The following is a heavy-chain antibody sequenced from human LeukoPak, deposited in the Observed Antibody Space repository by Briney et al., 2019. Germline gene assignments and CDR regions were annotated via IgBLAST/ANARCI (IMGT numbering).Heavy chain of an antibody. CDR3: ARAARQGFTMIVVPFFYFDL. CDR2: INHSGST. CDR1: GGSISSGASD. V-gene: IGHV4-31*03. Sequence: SQTLSLTCTVSGGSISSGASDWGWIRQHPKRGLEWVGYINHSGSTYYNPSLGRRVTMSVDTSNNQFSLKLSSVTAADSAVYYCARAARQGFTMIVVPFFYFDLWGRGTLVTVSS. D-gene: IGHD3-22*01. J-gene: IGHJ2*01.